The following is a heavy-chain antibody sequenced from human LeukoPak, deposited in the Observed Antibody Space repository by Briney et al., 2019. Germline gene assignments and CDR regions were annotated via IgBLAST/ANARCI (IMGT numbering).Heavy chain of an antibody. CDR2: INPNSGGT. CDR1: GYTFTGYY. V-gene: IGHV1-2*02. D-gene: IGHD3-22*01. CDR3: ARRYYYDSSGYLGDAFGI. J-gene: IGHJ3*02. Sequence: ASVKVSCKASGYTFTGYYMHWVRQAPGQGLEWMGWINPNSGGTNYAQKFQGRVTMARDTSISTAYMELSRLRSDDTAVYYCARRYYYDSSGYLGDAFGIWGQGTMVTVSS.